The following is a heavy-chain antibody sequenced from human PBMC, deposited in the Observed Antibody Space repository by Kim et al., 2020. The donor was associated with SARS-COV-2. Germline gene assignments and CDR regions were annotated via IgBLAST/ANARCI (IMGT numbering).Heavy chain of an antibody. CDR1: GGSITTNY. J-gene: IGHJ5*02. D-gene: IGHD6-13*01. CDR3: ARGPYSDTQRWFDA. Sequence: SETLSLTCTVSGGSITTNYWSWIRQAAGKGQEYIGRIHKSGTTSYNPSLKSRVTMSVDTSKNQFFLKLSSVTAADTAVYYCARGPYSDTQRWFDAWGQGTLVTLSP. CDR2: IHKSGTT. V-gene: IGHV4-4*07.